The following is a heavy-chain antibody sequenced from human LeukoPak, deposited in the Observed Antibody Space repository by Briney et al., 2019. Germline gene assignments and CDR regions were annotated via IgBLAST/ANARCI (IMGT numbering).Heavy chain of an antibody. J-gene: IGHJ3*02. Sequence: GGSLRLSCAASGFTFDDYSMHWVRQTPGKGLEWVSLISWDGGSAYYADSVEGRFTISRDNSKNSLYMQMNSLRAEDTALYYCARGGRANGVYDAFDIWGQGTIVTVSS. CDR2: ISWDGGSA. CDR1: GFTFDDYS. D-gene: IGHD2-8*01. V-gene: IGHV3-43D*03. CDR3: ARGGRANGVYDAFDI.